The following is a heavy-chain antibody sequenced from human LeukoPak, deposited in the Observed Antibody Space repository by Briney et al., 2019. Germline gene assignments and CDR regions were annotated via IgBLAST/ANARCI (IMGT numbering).Heavy chain of an antibody. Sequence: GGSPRLSCAASGFTVSSNYMSWVRQAPGKGLEWVSVIYSGGSTYYADSVKGRFTLSRHNSKNTLYLQMNSLRAEDTAVYYCARVGGYGDYSFSYWGQGTLVTVSS. J-gene: IGHJ4*02. CDR1: GFTVSSNY. CDR3: ARVGGYGDYSFSY. D-gene: IGHD4-17*01. CDR2: IYSGGST. V-gene: IGHV3-53*04.